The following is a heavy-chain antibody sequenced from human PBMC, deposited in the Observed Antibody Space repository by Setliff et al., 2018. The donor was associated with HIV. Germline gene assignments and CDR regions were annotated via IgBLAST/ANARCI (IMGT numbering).Heavy chain of an antibody. D-gene: IGHD6-19*01. J-gene: IGHJ4*02. V-gene: IGHV3-7*01. CDR2: IKADGSEK. CDR1: GFTFSTYW. Sequence: GGSLRLSCAASGFTFSTYWMGWIRQVPGKGLEWVANIKADGSEKYYMNSVKGRFTISRDNAENSLYLQMNSLRVEDTAVYYCARVGQWLSFDYWGQGALVTVSS. CDR3: ARVGQWLSFDY.